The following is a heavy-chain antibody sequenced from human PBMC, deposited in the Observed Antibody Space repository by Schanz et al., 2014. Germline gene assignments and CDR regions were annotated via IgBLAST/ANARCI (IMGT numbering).Heavy chain of an antibody. J-gene: IGHJ4*02. V-gene: IGHV1-2*02. CDR2: INPLNGGT. CDR1: GYTFTGYY. Sequence: QVQLVQSGAEVKKPGASVKVSCPTSGYTFTGYYLHWVRQIPTQGLEWVGWINPLNGGTNYAQKFQGRVSMTRDTSINTAYMELSSLTSADTAIYFCARDKSEHHLLFFDFWGQGALVTVSP. CDR3: ARDKSEHHLLFFDF.